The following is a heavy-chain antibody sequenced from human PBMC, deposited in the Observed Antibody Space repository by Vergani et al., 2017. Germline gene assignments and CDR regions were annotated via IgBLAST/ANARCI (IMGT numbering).Heavy chain of an antibody. J-gene: IGHJ6*02. CDR3: ARDLLARKPYGMDV. Sequence: QVQLVESGGGVVQPGRSLRLSCAASGFTFSSYAMHWVRQAPGKGLEWVAVISYDGSNKYYADSVKGRFTISRDNSKNTLYLQMNSLRAEDTAEYYCARDLLARKPYGMDVWGQGTTVTVSS. V-gene: IGHV3-30-3*01. CDR1: GFTFSSYA. CDR2: ISYDGSNK.